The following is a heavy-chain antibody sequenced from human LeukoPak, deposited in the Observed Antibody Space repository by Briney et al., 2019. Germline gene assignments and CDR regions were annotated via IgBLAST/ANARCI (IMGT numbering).Heavy chain of an antibody. CDR2: IYWNDDK. V-gene: IGHV2-5*01. CDR3: AHRRARRLVVPAAMNDNWFDP. CDR1: GFSLSTSGVG. Sequence: SGPTLVNPTQPLTLTCTFSGFSLSTSGVGVGWIRQPPEKALEWLALIYWNDDKRYSPSLKSRLTITKDTSKNQVVLTMTNMDPVDTATYYCAHRRARRLVVPAAMNDNWFDPWGQGTLVTVSS. D-gene: IGHD2-2*01. J-gene: IGHJ5*02.